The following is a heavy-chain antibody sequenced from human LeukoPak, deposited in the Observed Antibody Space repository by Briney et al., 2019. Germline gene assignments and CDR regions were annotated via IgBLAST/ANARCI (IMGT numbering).Heavy chain of an antibody. Sequence: SETLSLTCSISGDSITTNSYWWAWIRQSPGKGLEWIGYIYYSGSTNYNPSLKSRVTISVDTSKNQFSLKLSSVTAADTAVYYCARHYGDYVNAKDAFDIWGQGTMVTVSS. CDR2: IYYSGST. D-gene: IGHD4-17*01. CDR3: ARHYGDYVNAKDAFDI. J-gene: IGHJ3*02. V-gene: IGHV4-61*05. CDR1: GDSITTNSYW.